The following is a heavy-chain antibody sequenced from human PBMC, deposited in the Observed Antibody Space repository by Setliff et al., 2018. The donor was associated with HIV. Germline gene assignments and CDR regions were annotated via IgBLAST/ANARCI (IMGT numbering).Heavy chain of an antibody. Sequence: SETLSLTCTVSGGSISSGHYYWSWVRQPAGKGLEWIGHIYMSRSTNYNPSLKSRVTISVDTSKNQLSLNVTSVTAADTAMYFCTRCAPGPYCRNSFDYWGRGALVTVSS. V-gene: IGHV4-61*09. CDR1: GGSISSGHYY. CDR2: IYMSRST. CDR3: TRCAPGPYCRNSFDY. D-gene: IGHD2-15*01. J-gene: IGHJ4*02.